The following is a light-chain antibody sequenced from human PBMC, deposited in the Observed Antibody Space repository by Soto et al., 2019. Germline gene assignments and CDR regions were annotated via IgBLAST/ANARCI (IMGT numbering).Light chain of an antibody. V-gene: IGLV2-14*01. CDR2: DVS. Sequence: QSALTQPASVSGSPGQSITISCTGTSSDVSDYNYLSWYQQHPGKAPKLMIYDVSNRPSGVSIRFSGSKSGNTASLTISGLQAEDEDEYYSSSYTSTSTRLYVFGTGTKVTVL. J-gene: IGLJ1*01. CDR3: SSYTSTSTRLYV. CDR1: SSDVSDYNY.